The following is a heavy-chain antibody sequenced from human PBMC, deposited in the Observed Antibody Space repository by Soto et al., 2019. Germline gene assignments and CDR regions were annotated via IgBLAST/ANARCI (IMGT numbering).Heavy chain of an antibody. CDR3: ARGDVGAFDL. CDR1: GFTFSSYN. V-gene: IGHV3-21*01. CDR2: ISSSNSYI. Sequence: GGSLRLSCAASGFTFSSYNVNWVRQSPGKGLEWVSSISSSNSYIYYAGSVKGRFTISRDNAKKSLYLQMASLRAEDTAVYYCARGDVGAFDLWGQGTMVTVSS. J-gene: IGHJ3*01. D-gene: IGHD1-26*01.